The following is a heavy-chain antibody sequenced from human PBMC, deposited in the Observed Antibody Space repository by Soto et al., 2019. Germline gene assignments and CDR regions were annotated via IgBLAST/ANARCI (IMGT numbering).Heavy chain of an antibody. CDR2: FIAMLGTP. CDR1: GGTFGRQG. CDR3: ARGAMANFDY. J-gene: IGHJ4*02. V-gene: IGHV1-69*13. Sequence: SVKVSCKASGGTFGRQGIAWVRQAPGQGVVWMGGFIAMLGTPTYAKKVQGRATISADESLTSSYLELRSLRSEDTGVYFCARGAMANFDYWGQGTVVTVSS. D-gene: IGHD5-18*01.